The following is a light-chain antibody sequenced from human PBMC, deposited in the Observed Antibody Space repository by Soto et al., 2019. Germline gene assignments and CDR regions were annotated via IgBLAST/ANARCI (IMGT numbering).Light chain of an antibody. J-gene: IGKJ1*01. CDR1: QSIGSW. CDR3: QQYNAFSPWT. V-gene: IGKV1-5*01. CDR2: DVS. Sequence: DIQMTQSPSTLSASVRDRVTITCRASQSIGSWLAWYQQKPGRAPKLLIYDVSSLASGVPSRFSGSGYGTEFTLTISSLQPDDFATYYCQQYNAFSPWTFGQGTKVEVK.